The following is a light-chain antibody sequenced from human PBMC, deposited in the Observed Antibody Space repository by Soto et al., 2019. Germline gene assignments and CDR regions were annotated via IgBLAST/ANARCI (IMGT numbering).Light chain of an antibody. CDR3: QQFGSARWT. V-gene: IGKV3-20*01. J-gene: IGKJ1*01. Sequence: EIVLTHSPGTLSLSPVERATLSFSSSQSVSGNYLSWYQQKPGQAPRLLISGASSRATGIPDRFSGSGSGTDFTLTISRLEPEDFAMYYCQQFGSARWTLGQGTKVDIK. CDR1: QSVSGNY. CDR2: GAS.